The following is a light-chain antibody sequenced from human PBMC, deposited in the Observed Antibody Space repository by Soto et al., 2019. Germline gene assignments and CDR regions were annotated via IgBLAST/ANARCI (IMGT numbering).Light chain of an antibody. CDR2: HAS. CDR1: QSISTW. V-gene: IGKV1-5*01. CDR3: QQYNSYPRT. Sequence: DIQMTQSPSTLSASVGDRVTITCRASQSISTWLAWYQQKPGKAPTLLIYHASSLASGVPSRFSGSGSGTEFTLTISSLQPDDFATYHCQQYNSYPRTFGQGTKVEIE. J-gene: IGKJ1*01.